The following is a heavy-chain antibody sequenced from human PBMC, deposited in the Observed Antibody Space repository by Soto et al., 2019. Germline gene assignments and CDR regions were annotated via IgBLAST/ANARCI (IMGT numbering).Heavy chain of an antibody. J-gene: IGHJ4*02. D-gene: IGHD6-13*01. CDR2: IYHSGST. V-gene: IGHV4-59*01. CDR1: GGSISSDY. Sequence: SETLSLTCTVSGGSISSDYWSWIRQPPGKGLECIGYIYHSGSTNYNPSLKSRVTISVDTSKNQFSLKLSSVTAADTAVYYCARYSMYSSSWYFDYWGQGTPVTSPQ. CDR3: ARYSMYSSSWYFDY.